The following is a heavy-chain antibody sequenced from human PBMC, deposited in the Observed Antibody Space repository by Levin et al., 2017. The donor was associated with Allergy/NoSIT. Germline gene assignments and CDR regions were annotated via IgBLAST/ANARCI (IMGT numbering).Heavy chain of an antibody. V-gene: IGHV2-5*02. CDR3: ARSRIMETSGGVIVFDS. D-gene: IGHD3-16*02. CDR1: GFSLITTGEA. J-gene: IGHJ4*02. Sequence: SGPTLVKPTQTLTLTCSFSGFSLITTGEAVGWIRQPPGKALEWLALVYWDEDKRYSPSLKSRLTITKDTSKNQVVLTMTNMDPEDTATYYCARSRIMETSGGVIVFDSWGQGTLVTVSS. CDR2: VYWDEDK.